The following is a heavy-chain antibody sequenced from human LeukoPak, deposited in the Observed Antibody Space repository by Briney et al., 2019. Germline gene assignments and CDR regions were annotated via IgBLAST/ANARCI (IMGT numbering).Heavy chain of an antibody. CDR2: FDPEDGET. Sequence: ASVKVSCKVSGYTLTELSMHWVRQAPGKGLEWMGGFDPEDGETIYAQKFQGRVTMTEDTSTDTAYMELSSLRSEDTAVYCCATAEARARGVIISDLYYYYGMDVWGQGTTVTVSS. CDR1: GYTLTELS. D-gene: IGHD3-10*01. J-gene: IGHJ6*02. CDR3: ATAEARARGVIISDLYYYYGMDV. V-gene: IGHV1-24*01.